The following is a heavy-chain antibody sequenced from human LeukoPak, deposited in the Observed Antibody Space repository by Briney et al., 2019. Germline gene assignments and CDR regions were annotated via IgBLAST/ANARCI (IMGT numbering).Heavy chain of an antibody. Sequence: GGSLRLSCAASGFTFSSYWMSWVRQAPGKGLEWVSAISGSGGSTHYADSVKGRFIISRDNSKNSLYLQMNSLRAEDTAVYYCAKEFSSVTFFDYWGQGTLVTVSS. V-gene: IGHV3-23*01. D-gene: IGHD4-17*01. J-gene: IGHJ4*02. CDR3: AKEFSSVTFFDY. CDR1: GFTFSSYW. CDR2: ISGSGGST.